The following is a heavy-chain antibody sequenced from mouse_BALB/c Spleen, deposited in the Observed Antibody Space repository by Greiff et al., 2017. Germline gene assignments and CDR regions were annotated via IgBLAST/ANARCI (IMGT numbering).Heavy chain of an antibody. D-gene: IGHD3-1*01. Sequence: VKLMESGPGLVAPSQSLSITCTVSGFSLTSYGVHWVRQPPGKGLEWLGVIWAGGSTNYNSALMSRLSISKDNSKSQVFLKMNSLQTDDTAMYYCAREYSSGYWFAYWGQGTLVTVSA. CDR1: GFSLTSYG. CDR2: IWAGGST. V-gene: IGHV2-9*02. J-gene: IGHJ3*01. CDR3: AREYSSGYWFAY.